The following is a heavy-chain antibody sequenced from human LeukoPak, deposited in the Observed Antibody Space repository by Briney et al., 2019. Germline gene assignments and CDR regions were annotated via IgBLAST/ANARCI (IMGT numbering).Heavy chain of an antibody. D-gene: IGHD3-3*01. V-gene: IGHV4-30-4*08. J-gene: IGHJ5*02. CDR2: IYYSGST. CDR3: AKKGRTIFGVVTMGNWFDP. Sequence: SETLSLTCTVSGGSISSGDYYWSWIRQPPGKGLEWIGYIYYSGSTYYNPSLKSRVTISVDTSKNQFSLKLSSVTAADTAVYYCAKKGRTIFGVVTMGNWFDPWGQGTLVTVSS. CDR1: GGSISSGDYY.